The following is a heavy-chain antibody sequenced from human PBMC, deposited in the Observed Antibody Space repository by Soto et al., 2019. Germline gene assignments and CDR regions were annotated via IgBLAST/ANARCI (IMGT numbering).Heavy chain of an antibody. V-gene: IGHV3-15*01. CDR1: GFSFSNAW. CDR3: TTGPSIVVPGMDY. Sequence: EVQLVESGGDLVKPGGSLRLSCAASGFSFSNAWMSWVRQAPGKGLEWVGRIRSRSDGGTTDYAAPVKGRFTISREDSKNIVHLQMNGLRSEDTGFYYCTTGPSIVVPGMDYWGQGTLVAISS. J-gene: IGHJ4*02. D-gene: IGHD6-19*01. CDR2: IRSRSDGGTT.